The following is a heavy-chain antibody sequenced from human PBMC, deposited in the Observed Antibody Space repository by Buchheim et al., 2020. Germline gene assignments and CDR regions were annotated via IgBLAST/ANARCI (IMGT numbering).Heavy chain of an antibody. CDR3: ARDPPMVQGVSIDAFDI. V-gene: IGHV1-69*06. CDR1: GGTFSSYA. D-gene: IGHD3-10*01. CDR2: IIPIFGTA. Sequence: QVQLVQSGAEVKKPGSSVKVSCKASGGTFSSYAISWVRQAPGQGLEWMGGIIPIFGTANYAQKFQGRVTITAAKSTRTAYMELSSLRSEDTAVYYCARDPPMVQGVSIDAFDIWGQGT. J-gene: IGHJ3*02.